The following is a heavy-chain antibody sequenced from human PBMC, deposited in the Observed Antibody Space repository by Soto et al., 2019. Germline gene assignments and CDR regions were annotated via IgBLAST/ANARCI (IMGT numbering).Heavy chain of an antibody. Sequence: PGGSLKLSCAASGFTFSSYGMHWVRQAPGKGLEWVAVIWYDGSNKYYADSVKGRFTISRDNSKNTLYLQMNGLRDEDTAVYYCARQKDSSGYYYYYYGMDVWGQGTTVTVSS. V-gene: IGHV3-33*01. CDR1: GFTFSSYG. CDR2: IWYDGSNK. D-gene: IGHD3-22*01. J-gene: IGHJ6*02. CDR3: ARQKDSSGYYYYYYGMDV.